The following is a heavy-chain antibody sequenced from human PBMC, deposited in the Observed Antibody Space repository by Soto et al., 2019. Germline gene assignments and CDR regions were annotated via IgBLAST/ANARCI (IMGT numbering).Heavy chain of an antibody. D-gene: IGHD6-13*01. Sequence: PSETLSLTCTVSYGSLRSFHWWSCVRQLPGKGLEWIGEIYHSGSTNYNPSLKSRVTISVDKSKNQFSLKLSSVTAADTAVYYCARVRSPSIAAAADDAFDIWGQGTMVTGSS. CDR1: YGSLRSFHW. CDR2: IYHSGST. J-gene: IGHJ3*02. CDR3: ARVRSPSIAAAADDAFDI. V-gene: IGHV4-4*02.